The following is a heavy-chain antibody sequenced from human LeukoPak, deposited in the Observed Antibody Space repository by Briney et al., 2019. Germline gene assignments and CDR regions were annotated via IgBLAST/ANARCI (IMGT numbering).Heavy chain of an antibody. Sequence: SAGSLRLSCAASGFTFSSYAMHWVRKAPGKGLERVAVISYDGSNKYYADSVKGRFTISRDNSKNTLYLQMNSLRAEDTAVYYCARDGVVPAAISDAFDIWGQGTMVTVSS. CDR1: GFTFSSYA. CDR3: ARDGVVPAAISDAFDI. CDR2: ISYDGSNK. J-gene: IGHJ3*02. V-gene: IGHV3-30-3*01. D-gene: IGHD2-2*02.